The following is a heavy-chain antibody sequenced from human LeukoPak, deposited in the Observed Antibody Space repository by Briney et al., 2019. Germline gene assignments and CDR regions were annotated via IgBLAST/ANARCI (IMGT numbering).Heavy chain of an antibody. J-gene: IGHJ6*02. CDR1: GYTFTSYG. CDR3: ARDSVGTVGYYYYGMDV. V-gene: IGHV1-18*01. D-gene: IGHD4-23*01. CDR2: ISAYNGNT. Sequence: ASVKVSCKASGYTFTSYGISWVRQPPGKGLEWMGWISAYNGNTNYAQKLQCRVTMTTDASTSTAYMELRSLRSDDTAVYYCARDSVGTVGYYYYGMDVWGQGTTVTVSS.